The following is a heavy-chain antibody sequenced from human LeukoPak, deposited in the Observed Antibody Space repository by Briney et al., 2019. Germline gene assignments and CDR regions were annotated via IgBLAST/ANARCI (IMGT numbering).Heavy chain of an antibody. CDR3: ARDRDYGDYNTQDLFVY. D-gene: IGHD4-17*01. V-gene: IGHV1-18*01. CDR2: ISAYNGNT. J-gene: IGHJ4*02. Sequence: ASVTVSCKASGYTFTNFGISWVRQAPGQGLEWMGWISAYNGNTNYAQRLQGRVTMTTDTSTSTAYMELRSLRSDDTAVYYCARDRDYGDYNTQDLFVYWGQGTLVTVSS. CDR1: GYTFTNFG.